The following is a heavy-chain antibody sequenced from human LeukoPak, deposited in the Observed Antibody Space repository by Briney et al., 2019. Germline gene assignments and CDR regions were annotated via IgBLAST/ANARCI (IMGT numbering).Heavy chain of an antibody. V-gene: IGHV3-23*01. D-gene: IGHD6-13*01. CDR3: AKDSSSWYFDY. CDR1: GFTFSSYA. Sequence: LPGGSLRLSCAASGFTFSSYAMNWVRQAPGKGLEWVSAISGSGGNTYYADSVKGRFTISRDNSNNTLYLQMNSLRAEDTAVYYCAKDSSSWYFDYWGQGTLVTVSS. J-gene: IGHJ4*02. CDR2: ISGSGGNT.